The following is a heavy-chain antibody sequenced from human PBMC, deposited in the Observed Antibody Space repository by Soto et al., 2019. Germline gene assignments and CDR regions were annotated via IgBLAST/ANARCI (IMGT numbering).Heavy chain of an antibody. CDR3: ARDIVVVVAATPEHAFDI. J-gene: IGHJ3*02. V-gene: IGHV1-18*01. D-gene: IGHD2-15*01. CDR2: ISPNNGNT. Sequence: GASVKVSCKASGYMFTTYGISWVRQAPGQGLEWMGWISPNNGNTKYAQKLQGRVTMTRDTSTSTAYMELRRLRSDDTAVYYCARDIVVVVAATPEHAFDIWGQGTMVTVS. CDR1: GYMFTTYG.